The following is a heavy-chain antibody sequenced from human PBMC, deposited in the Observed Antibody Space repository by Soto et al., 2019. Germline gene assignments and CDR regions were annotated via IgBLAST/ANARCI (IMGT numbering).Heavy chain of an antibody. V-gene: IGHV3-30-3*01. Sequence: GGSLRLSCAASGFTFSSYAMHWVRQAPGKGLEWVAVISYDGSNKYYADSVKGRFTISRDNSKNTLYLQMNSLRAEDTAVYYCARDPGSGSYSGGPLYYFDYWGQGTLVTVSS. CDR2: ISYDGSNK. CDR1: GFTFSSYA. D-gene: IGHD1-26*01. CDR3: ARDPGSGSYSGGPLYYFDY. J-gene: IGHJ4*02.